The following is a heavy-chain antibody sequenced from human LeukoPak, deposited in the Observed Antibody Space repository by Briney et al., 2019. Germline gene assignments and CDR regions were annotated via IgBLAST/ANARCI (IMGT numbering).Heavy chain of an antibody. V-gene: IGHV1-8*01. Sequence: ASVKDSCKASGYTFTSYDINWVRQSTRQGRESLRWMNPNSGNTGYAQKFQGRVIMTRNTSISTAYMELSSLRSEDTAVYYCARVYRQLRPYYFDYWGQGTLVTVSS. D-gene: IGHD4-23*01. CDR1: GYTFTSYD. J-gene: IGHJ4*02. CDR2: MNPNSGNT. CDR3: ARVYRQLRPYYFDY.